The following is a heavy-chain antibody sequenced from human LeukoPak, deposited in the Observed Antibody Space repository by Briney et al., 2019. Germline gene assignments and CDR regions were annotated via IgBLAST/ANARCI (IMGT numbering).Heavy chain of an antibody. J-gene: IGHJ4*02. CDR1: GFTFSDYY. V-gene: IGHV3-11*05. CDR2: ITSRSSDT. CDR3: ARDYDILTGYFRGGFDY. D-gene: IGHD3-9*01. Sequence: GGSLRLSCAASGFTFSDYYMSWIRQAPGKGLEWISYITSRSSDTNYADSVKGRFTISRDNAKKSLYLQMNSLRAEDTAVYYCARDYDILTGYFRGGFDYWGQGTLVTVSS.